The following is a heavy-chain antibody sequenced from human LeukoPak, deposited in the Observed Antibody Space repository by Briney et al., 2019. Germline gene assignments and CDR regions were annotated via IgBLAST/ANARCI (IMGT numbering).Heavy chain of an antibody. CDR2: ISIDGSNK. V-gene: IGHV3-30-3*01. D-gene: IGHD3-22*01. CDR3: TRDNYYDSSDKPLTAFDI. CDR1: VFTFSRYA. Sequence: PGRSLRLSCAASVFTFSRYAMHWVRQAPGKGLELVALISIDGSNKYYADSVKGRFSISRDNSKNTLYLQMNSLRAEDTAVYYCTRDNYYDSSDKPLTAFDIWGQGTMVTVSS. J-gene: IGHJ3*02.